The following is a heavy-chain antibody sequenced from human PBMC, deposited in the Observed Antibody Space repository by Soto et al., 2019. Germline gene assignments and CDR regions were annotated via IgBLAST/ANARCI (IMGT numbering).Heavy chain of an antibody. V-gene: IGHV2-5*02. J-gene: IGHJ4*02. CDR3: AHRILRTVFGLVTTTAIYFDF. CDR1: GFSLTTSGVG. Sequence: QITLNESGPTVVKPAETLTLTCTFSGFSLTTSGVGVGWIRQSPGKAPEWLALIYWDDDKRYSASLKSRLTIPKDASKKRVVLTMASVDPADTATYYCAHRILRTVFGLVTTTAIYFDFWGQGTPVVVSS. D-gene: IGHD3-3*01. CDR2: IYWDDDK.